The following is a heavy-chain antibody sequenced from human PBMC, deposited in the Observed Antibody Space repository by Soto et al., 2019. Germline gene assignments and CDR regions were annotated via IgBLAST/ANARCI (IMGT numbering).Heavy chain of an antibody. D-gene: IGHD2-21*02. CDR2: ISSSDKYI. CDR3: ARVFCRGDCYSPLDY. J-gene: IGHJ4*02. Sequence: GGSLRLSCGASGFAFSNFGLNWVRQAPGKGLEWVSSISSSDKYIYYADSVKGRFTISRDNAKNSLSLQMNSLRADDTAVYYCARVFCRGDCYSPLDYWGQGTLVTVSS. V-gene: IGHV3-21*01. CDR1: GFAFSNFG.